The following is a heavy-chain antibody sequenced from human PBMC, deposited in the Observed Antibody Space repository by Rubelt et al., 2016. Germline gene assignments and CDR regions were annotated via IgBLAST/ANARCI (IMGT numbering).Heavy chain of an antibody. V-gene: IGHV1-18*01. Sequence: APGQGLEWMGWISAYNGNTNYAQKLQGRVTMTTDTSTSTAYMELRSLRSDDAAVYYCARGVGTAFDPWGQGTLVTVSS. CDR3: ARGVGTAFDP. D-gene: IGHD1-1*01. J-gene: IGHJ5*02. CDR2: ISAYNGNT.